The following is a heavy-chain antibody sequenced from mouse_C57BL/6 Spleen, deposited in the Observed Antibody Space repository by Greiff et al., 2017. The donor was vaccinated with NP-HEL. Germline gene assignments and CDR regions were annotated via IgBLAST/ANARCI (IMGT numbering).Heavy chain of an antibody. J-gene: IGHJ4*01. CDR3: ARSTTVVATRAMDY. D-gene: IGHD1-1*01. CDR1: GFTFSSYA. Sequence: EVQLVESGGGLVKPGGSLKLSCAASGFTFSSYAMSWVRQTPEKRLEWVATISDGGSYTYYPDNVKGRFTISRDNAKNNLYLQMSHLKSEDTAMYYCARSTTVVATRAMDYWGQGTSVTVSS. CDR2: ISDGGSYT. V-gene: IGHV5-4*01.